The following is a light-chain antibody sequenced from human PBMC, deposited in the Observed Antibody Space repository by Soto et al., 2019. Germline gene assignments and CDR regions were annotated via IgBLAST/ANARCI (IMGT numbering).Light chain of an antibody. V-gene: IGKV4-1*01. Sequence: DVVLTPSPHALAVSMGESTTINSKSSQSVLYSSKNKNYLAWYQQKPGQPPRLLIYWASTRESGVPDRFSGSGSGTDFTLTISSLQAGDVAVYYCQQYYSTPPTFGGGTKVDIK. CDR2: WAS. CDR3: QQYYSTPPT. CDR1: QSVLYSSKNKNY. J-gene: IGKJ4*01.